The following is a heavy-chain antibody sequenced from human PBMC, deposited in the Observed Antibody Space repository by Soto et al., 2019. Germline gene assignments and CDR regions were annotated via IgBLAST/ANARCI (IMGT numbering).Heavy chain of an antibody. CDR1: CGSFSGYY. CDR2: INHSGST. CDR3: ERDSYGGYLDY. D-gene: IGHD5-18*01. V-gene: IGHV4-34*01. Sequence: QVQLQQCGAGLLKPSETLSLTCAVYCGSFSGYYWSWIRQPPGKGLEWIGEINHSGSTNYNPSLKSRVTRSVDTSKNQFSLKLSSVTAADTAGYYCERDSYGGYLDYWGQGTLVNVSS. J-gene: IGHJ4*02.